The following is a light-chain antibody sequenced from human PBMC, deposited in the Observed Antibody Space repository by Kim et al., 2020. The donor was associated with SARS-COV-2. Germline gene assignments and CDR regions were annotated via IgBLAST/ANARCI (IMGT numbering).Light chain of an antibody. V-gene: IGKV3-20*01. CDR3: QQYDDSPNT. CDR2: GAS. CDR1: QSLSRPN. Sequence: VLTQSPDTLSLSPGERATLSCRASQSLSRPNFAWYQQKPGQAPRRLIYGASNRASGIPDRFSGSGSGTDFALTLSRVEPEDFAVYFCQQYDDSPNTFGQGTKLEI. J-gene: IGKJ2*01.